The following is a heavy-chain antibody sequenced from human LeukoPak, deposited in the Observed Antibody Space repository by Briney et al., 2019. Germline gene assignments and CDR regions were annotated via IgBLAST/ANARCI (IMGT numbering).Heavy chain of an antibody. CDR1: GFTFSSYS. CDR3: ARYGAIWFGGSKTFDY. V-gene: IGHV3-48*04. D-gene: IGHD3-10*01. Sequence: GGSLRLSCAASGFTFSSYSMNWVRQAPGKGLEWVSYISSSGSTIYYADSVKGRFTISRDNAKNSLYLQMNSLRAEDTAVYYCARYGAIWFGGSKTFDYWGQGTLVTVSS. J-gene: IGHJ4*02. CDR2: ISSSGSTI.